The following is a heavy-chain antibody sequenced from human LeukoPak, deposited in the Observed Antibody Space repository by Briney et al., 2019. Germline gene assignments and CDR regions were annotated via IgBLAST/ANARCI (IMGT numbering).Heavy chain of an antibody. J-gene: IGHJ6*02. D-gene: IGHD1-26*01. CDR1: GGSFSGYY. CDR3: ARVRWDPYYGMDV. V-gene: IGHV4-34*01. CDR2: INHSGST. Sequence: PSETLSLTCAVYGGSFSGYYWSWIRQPPGKGLEWIGEINHSGSTNYNPSLKSRVTISVDTSKNQFSLKLSSVTAADTAVYYCARVRWDPYYGMDVWGQGTTVTVSS.